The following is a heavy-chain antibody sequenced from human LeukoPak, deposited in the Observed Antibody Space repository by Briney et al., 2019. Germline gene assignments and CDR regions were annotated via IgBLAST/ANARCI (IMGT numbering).Heavy chain of an antibody. Sequence: GGSLRLSCAASGFTFRNYGMSWVRQAPGKGLEWVSAMTGDGAKTYYADSVKGRFTISRDNSKNTLYLQMNSLRAEDTAVYYCAKPAISSRGWYYDYWGQGTLVTISS. CDR2: MTGDGAKT. CDR3: AKPAISSRGWYYDY. CDR1: GFTFRNYG. V-gene: IGHV3-23*01. J-gene: IGHJ4*02. D-gene: IGHD6-19*01.